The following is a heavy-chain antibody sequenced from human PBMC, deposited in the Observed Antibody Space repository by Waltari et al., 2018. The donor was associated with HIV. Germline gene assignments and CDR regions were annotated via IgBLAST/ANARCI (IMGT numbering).Heavy chain of an antibody. J-gene: IGHJ6*02. V-gene: IGHV3-48*03. CDR2: ISAGGTK. CDR3: AKAVGDTSGRYWGGDV. CDR1: GITVGNSG. Sequence: VPLVESGGGLVQPGCSLRSPWAGSGITVGNSGMAWVRQALGKGLEWISYISAGGTKYYADSVKGRFSISRDNAKNSLYLQMNSLRAEDTAVYYCAKAVGDTSGRYWGGDVWGQGTTVTVSS. D-gene: IGHD6-19*01.